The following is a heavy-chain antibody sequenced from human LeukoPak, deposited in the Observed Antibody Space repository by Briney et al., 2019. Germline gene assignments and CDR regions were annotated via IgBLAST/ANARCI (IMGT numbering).Heavy chain of an antibody. D-gene: IGHD6-13*01. V-gene: IGHV1-18*01. CDR3: ARASDEGSWYGGVDY. J-gene: IGHJ4*02. CDR2: ISAYNGNT. Sequence: ASVKVSCKASGYTFTCYGISWVRQAPGQGLEWMGWISAYNGNTNYAQKLQGRVTMTTDTSTSTAYMELRSLRSDDTAVYYCARASDEGSWYGGVDYWGQGTLVTVSS. CDR1: GYTFTCYG.